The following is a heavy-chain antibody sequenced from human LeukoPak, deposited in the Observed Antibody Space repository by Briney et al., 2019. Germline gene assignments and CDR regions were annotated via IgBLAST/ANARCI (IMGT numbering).Heavy chain of an antibody. J-gene: IGHJ5*02. D-gene: IGHD6-13*01. CDR3: ARQGQQLVHGWFDP. V-gene: IGHV5-51*01. CDR2: IYPGDSDT. CDR1: GYRFTSYW. Sequence: GASLQISCKGSGYRFTSYWIGWVRQMPGKGLGWMGIIYPGDSDTRYSPSFQGQVTISADKSISTAYLQWSSLKASDTAMYYCARQGQQLVHGWFDPWGQGTLVTVSS.